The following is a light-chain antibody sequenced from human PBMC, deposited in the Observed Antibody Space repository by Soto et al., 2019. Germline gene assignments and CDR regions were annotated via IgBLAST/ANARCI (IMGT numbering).Light chain of an antibody. CDR3: QQYGGSPFT. J-gene: IGKJ5*01. CDR2: GAS. Sequence: EIVLTQSPGTLSFSPGERATLSCRASQSVSSSYLAWYQQKPGQAPRLLIYGASSRATGIPDRFSGSGSGTDLTITISRLEPEDFAVYYCQQYGGSPFTFGQGTQLDIK. V-gene: IGKV3-20*01. CDR1: QSVSSSY.